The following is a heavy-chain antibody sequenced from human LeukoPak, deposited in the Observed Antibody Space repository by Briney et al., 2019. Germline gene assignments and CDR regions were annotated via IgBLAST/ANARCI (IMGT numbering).Heavy chain of an antibody. CDR1: GGSFSGFY. D-gene: IGHD2-8*01. V-gene: IGHV4-34*01. CDR3: ARGGGYCTNNVCPPWFDP. Sequence: SETLSLTCSVYGGSFSGFYWNWIRQPPGEGLEWIGEINHSGSTHYSPSLKSRLSISVDPSKNQFSLKLSSVTAADTAVYYCARGGGYCTNNVCPPWFDPWGQGALVTVSS. CDR2: INHSGST. J-gene: IGHJ5*02.